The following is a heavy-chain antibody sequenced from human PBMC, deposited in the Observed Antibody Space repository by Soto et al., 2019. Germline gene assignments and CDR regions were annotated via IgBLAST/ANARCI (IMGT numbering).Heavy chain of an antibody. D-gene: IGHD3-3*01. Sequence: GGSLRLSCAASGFTFSSYGMHWARQAPGKGLEWVAVIWYDGSNKYYADSVKGRFTISRDNSKNTLYLQMNSLRAEDTAVYYCARDFRSAIQSFVCGMDVWGQGTTVTVSS. CDR1: GFTFSSYG. CDR2: IWYDGSNK. CDR3: ARDFRSAIQSFVCGMDV. J-gene: IGHJ6*02. V-gene: IGHV3-33*01.